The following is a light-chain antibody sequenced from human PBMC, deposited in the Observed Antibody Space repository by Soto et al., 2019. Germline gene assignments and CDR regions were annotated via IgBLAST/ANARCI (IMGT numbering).Light chain of an antibody. CDR3: QQSYSSSWT. Sequence: DIQMTQSPSSLSASVGDRVTITCRASQSISNLLNWYQHKPGKAPKLLIYGTSTLQSGVPSRFSGSGSGTDFTLTISSLQREDFATYHCQQSYSSSWTFGQGTKVEIK. CDR1: QSISNL. V-gene: IGKV1-39*01. CDR2: GTS. J-gene: IGKJ1*01.